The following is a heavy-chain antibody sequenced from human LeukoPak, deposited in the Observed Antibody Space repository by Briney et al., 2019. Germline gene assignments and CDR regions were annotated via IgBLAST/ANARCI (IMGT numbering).Heavy chain of an antibody. Sequence: GGSLRLSCAASGVTFSSYWMTWVRQAPGKGLEWVGNINHEGSEKYYVCSVKSRFTLSTDNANNSVYLQLNSLRADDTAVYYCARMTGGVWDYWGQGTLVTVSS. J-gene: IGHJ4*02. CDR1: GVTFSSYW. D-gene: IGHD2-15*01. CDR3: ARMTGGVWDY. CDR2: INHEGSEK. V-gene: IGHV3-7*05.